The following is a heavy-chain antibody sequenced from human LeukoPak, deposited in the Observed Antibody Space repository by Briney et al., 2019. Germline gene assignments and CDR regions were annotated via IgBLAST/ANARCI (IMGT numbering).Heavy chain of an antibody. D-gene: IGHD3-10*01. V-gene: IGHV3-23*01. CDR2: ISGSGGST. J-gene: IGHJ1*01. CDR1: GFTFSSYA. Sequence: SGGSLRLSCAASGFTFSSYAMSWVRQAPGKGLEWVSDISGSGGSTYYADSVKGRFTISRDNSKNTLYLQMNSLRAEDTAVYYCAKQDLYYYGSEPYFQHWGQGTLVTVSS. CDR3: AKQDLYYYGSEPYFQH.